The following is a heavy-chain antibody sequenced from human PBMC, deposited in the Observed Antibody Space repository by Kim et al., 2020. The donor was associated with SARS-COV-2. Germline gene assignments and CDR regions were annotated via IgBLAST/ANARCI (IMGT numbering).Heavy chain of an antibody. J-gene: IGHJ4*02. Sequence: ASVKVSCKASGYTFTGYYMHWVRQAPGQDFEWMGWINPSSGATKYAGKFQGRVTFTSDMSTSTAYMELSSLRSDDTAIYYCAKDRSFYFDFWGQGSLVTVSS. CDR1: GYTFTGYY. CDR3: AKDRSFYFDF. CDR2: INPSSGAT. V-gene: IGHV1-2*02.